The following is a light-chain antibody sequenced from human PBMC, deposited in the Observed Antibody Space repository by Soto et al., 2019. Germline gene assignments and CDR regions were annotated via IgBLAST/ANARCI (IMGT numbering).Light chain of an antibody. Sequence: DIQMTQSPSSLSASVGDRVTITSRARQGISNYLAWYQQKPGKVPKLLIYAASTLQSGVPSRFSGSGSGTDFPLPISSLQPEDVATYYRQKYNSAPPTFGQGTKVQIK. CDR3: QKYNSAPPT. CDR2: AAS. CDR1: QGISNY. V-gene: IGKV1-27*01. J-gene: IGKJ1*01.